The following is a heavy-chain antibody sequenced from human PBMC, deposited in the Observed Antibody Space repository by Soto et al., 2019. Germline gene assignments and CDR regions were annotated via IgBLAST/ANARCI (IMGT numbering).Heavy chain of an antibody. D-gene: IGHD6-13*01. Sequence: EVQLLESGGGLVQPGGSLRLSCAASGFTFSSYAMSWVRQAPGKGLEWVSAISGSGGSTYYADSVKGRFTISRDNSKNTLYLQMNSLRAEDTAVYYCALYSSRYYYYSGMDVWGQGTTVTVSS. V-gene: IGHV3-23*01. CDR2: ISGSGGST. CDR3: ALYSSRYYYYSGMDV. J-gene: IGHJ6*02. CDR1: GFTFSSYA.